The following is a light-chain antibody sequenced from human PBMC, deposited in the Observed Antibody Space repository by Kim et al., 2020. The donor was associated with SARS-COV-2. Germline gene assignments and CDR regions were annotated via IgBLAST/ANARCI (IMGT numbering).Light chain of an antibody. CDR2: QDS. CDR3: QAWDSRVV. CDR1: KXGDKY. J-gene: IGLJ2*01. Sequence: SAGQTASITCSGEKXGDKYAFWXQXKPGQSTVLVIYQDSKRPSGIPERFSGSNSGNTATLTISGTQAMDEADYYCQAWDSRVVFGGGTQLTVL. V-gene: IGLV3-1*01.